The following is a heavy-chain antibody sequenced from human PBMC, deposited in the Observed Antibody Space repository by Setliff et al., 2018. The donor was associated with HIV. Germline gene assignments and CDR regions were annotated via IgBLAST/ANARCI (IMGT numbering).Heavy chain of an antibody. D-gene: IGHD3-16*01. CDR2: IYYSGST. Sequence: SETLSLTCTVYGGSISSYYWSWIRQPPGKGLEWIGYIYYSGSTNYNPSLKSRVTISVDTSKNQFSLKLSSVTAADTAVYYCARAGGSGAFDIWGQGTMVTVSS. J-gene: IGHJ3*02. CDR3: ARAGGSGAFDI. CDR1: GGSISSYY. V-gene: IGHV4-59*01.